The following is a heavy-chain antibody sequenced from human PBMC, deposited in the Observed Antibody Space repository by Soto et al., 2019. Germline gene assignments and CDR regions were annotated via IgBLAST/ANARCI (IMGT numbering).Heavy chain of an antibody. J-gene: IGHJ6*02. D-gene: IGHD3-16*01. CDR3: AMVDVYVTPSPQDV. V-gene: IGHV1-46*01. CDR2: INPSGGGT. CDR1: GYTFSSYY. Sequence: ASVKVSCKASGYTFSSYYIHWVRQAPGQGLEWMGIINPSGGGTTYPQNFQGRVTMTMDTSTSTVYMELRSLRSNDTAIYYCAMVDVYVTPSPQDVWGQGTTVTVSS.